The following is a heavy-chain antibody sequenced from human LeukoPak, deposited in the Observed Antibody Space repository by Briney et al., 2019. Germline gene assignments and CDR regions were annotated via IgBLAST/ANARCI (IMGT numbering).Heavy chain of an antibody. Sequence: PGGSLRLSCAASGFTFSSYNMNWVRQAPGKGLEWVSYISSSSSNIQYADSVKGRFTISRDNAKNSLYLQMNSLRDEDTAVYYCERSGDYGDYTGYWGQGTLVTVSS. CDR3: ERSGDYGDYTGY. D-gene: IGHD4-17*01. CDR2: ISSSSSNI. CDR1: GFTFSSYN. J-gene: IGHJ4*02. V-gene: IGHV3-48*02.